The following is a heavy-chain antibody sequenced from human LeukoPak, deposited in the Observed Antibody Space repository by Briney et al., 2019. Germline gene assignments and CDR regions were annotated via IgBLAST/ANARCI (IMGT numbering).Heavy chain of an antibody. CDR2: IKSKSDGGTI. D-gene: IGHD2-2*01. CDR1: GFTFSSYS. Sequence: GGSLRLSCAASGFTFSSYSMNWVRQAPGKGLEWVGRIKSKSDGGTIDYAAPVKDRFTISRDDSKNTVYLQMNSLKTEDTAVYYCTTAGAQPAAMADFDYWGQGTLVTVSS. J-gene: IGHJ4*02. CDR3: TTAGAQPAAMADFDY. V-gene: IGHV3-15*01.